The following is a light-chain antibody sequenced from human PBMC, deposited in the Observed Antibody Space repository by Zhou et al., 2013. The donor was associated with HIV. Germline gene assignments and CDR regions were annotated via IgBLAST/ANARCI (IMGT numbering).Light chain of an antibody. CDR3: LQDYSYPRT. J-gene: IGKJ1*01. CDR2: DAS. CDR1: QSVSSY. Sequence: EIVLTQSPATLSLSPGERATLSCRASQSVSSYLAWYQQKPGQAPRLLIYDASNRATGIPARFSGSASGTDFTLTISSLEPEDFAVYYCLQDYSYPRTFGQGTKVEIK. V-gene: IGKV3-11*01.